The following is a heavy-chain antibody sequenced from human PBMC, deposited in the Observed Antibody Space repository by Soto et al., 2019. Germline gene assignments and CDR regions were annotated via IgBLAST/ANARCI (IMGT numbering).Heavy chain of an antibody. D-gene: IGHD6-6*01. CDR3: ARDGIAARPGESLFDP. V-gene: IGHV1-46*03. CDR1: GYTFTSYY. Sequence: ASVKVSCKASGYTFTSYYMHWVRQAPGQGLEWMGIINPSGGSTSYAQKFQGRVTMTRDTSTSTVYMELSSLRSEDTAVYYCARDGIAARPGESLFDPWGQGTLVTVSS. J-gene: IGHJ5*02. CDR2: INPSGGST.